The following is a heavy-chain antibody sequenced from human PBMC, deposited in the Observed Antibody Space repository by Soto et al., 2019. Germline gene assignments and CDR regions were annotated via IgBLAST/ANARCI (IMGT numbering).Heavy chain of an antibody. Sequence: QVQLVQSGAEVKKPGSSVKVSCKASGGTFSSYAISWVRQAPGQGLEWMGGIIPIFGTANYAQKFQGRVTINAYESTSSAYMELISLNSEDTAVYCCSRPVPAFGYYYGMDVWCQGTTVTVSS. CDR2: IIPIFGTA. J-gene: IGHJ6*02. V-gene: IGHV1-69*12. CDR3: SRPVPAFGYYYGMDV. D-gene: IGHD2-2*01. CDR1: GGTFSSYA.